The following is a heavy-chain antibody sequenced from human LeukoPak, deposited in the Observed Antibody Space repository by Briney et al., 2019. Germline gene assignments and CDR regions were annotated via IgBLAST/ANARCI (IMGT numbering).Heavy chain of an antibody. V-gene: IGHV3-30*02. CDR3: ARDNSVRDEAWWFNP. Sequence: PGGSLRLSCAASGFIFRNYGMHWVRQAPGKGLQWMAFIRHDGSNEYYADSVKGRFTISRDNSKNTLYLQMNRLGAEDTAVYYCARDNSVRDEAWWFNPWGRGTLVTVSS. CDR2: IRHDGSNE. D-gene: IGHD5-24*01. J-gene: IGHJ5*02. CDR1: GFIFRNYG.